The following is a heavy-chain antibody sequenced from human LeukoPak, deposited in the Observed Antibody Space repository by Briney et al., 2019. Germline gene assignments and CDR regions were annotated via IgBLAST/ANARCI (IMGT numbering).Heavy chain of an antibody. CDR3: ARGLYSSSWRHFDY. CDR2: INHSGST. D-gene: IGHD6-13*01. Sequence: PSETLSLTCAVYGGSFSGYYWSWIRQPPGKGLEWIGEINHSGSTNYNPSLKSRVTISVDTSKNQFSLKLNSVTAADTAVYYCARGLYSSSWRHFDYWGQGTLVTVSS. CDR1: GGSFSGYY. J-gene: IGHJ4*02. V-gene: IGHV4-34*01.